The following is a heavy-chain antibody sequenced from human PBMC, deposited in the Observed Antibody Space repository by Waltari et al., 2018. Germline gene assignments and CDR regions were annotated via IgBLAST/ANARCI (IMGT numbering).Heavy chain of an antibody. Sequence: QVQLVESGGGVVQPGGSLRLSCAASGFTFSSYGMQRVRQDPGKGLEWVAFIRYDGSNKYYADSVKGRFTISRDNSKNTLYLQMNSLRAEDTAVYYCAKDNHNHGTVAGTLNFDYWGQGTLVTVSS. CDR1: GFTFSSYG. D-gene: IGHD6-19*01. CDR3: AKDNHNHGTVAGTLNFDY. CDR2: IRYDGSNK. V-gene: IGHV3-30*02. J-gene: IGHJ4*02.